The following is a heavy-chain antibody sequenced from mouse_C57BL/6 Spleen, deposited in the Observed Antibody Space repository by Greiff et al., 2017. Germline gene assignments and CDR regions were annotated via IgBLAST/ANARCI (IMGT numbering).Heavy chain of an antibody. Sequence: EVQLQESGPGLVKPSQSLSLTCSVTGYSITSGYYWNWIRQFPGNKLEWMGYISYDGSNNYNPSLKNRISITRDTSKNQFFLKLNSVTTEDTATYYCARVGITTVGYFDYWGQGTTLTVSS. CDR3: ARVGITTVGYFDY. CDR2: ISYDGSN. V-gene: IGHV3-6*01. J-gene: IGHJ2*01. CDR1: GYSITSGYY. D-gene: IGHD1-1*01.